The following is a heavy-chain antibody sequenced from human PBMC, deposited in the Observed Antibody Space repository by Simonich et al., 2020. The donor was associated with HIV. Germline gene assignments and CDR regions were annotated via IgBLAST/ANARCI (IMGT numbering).Heavy chain of an antibody. V-gene: IGHV1-2*02. D-gene: IGHD5-12*01. CDR3: ARGPNTGGYDSF. CDR1: GYTFTAYY. J-gene: IGHJ4*02. Sequence: QVQLVQSGAEVKKPGASVKVSCKASGYTFTAYYMHWVRQAPGQGFEWMRWINPKNGDTNSAQKFQGRVSMNRDTSIRTAFMELSSLRSDDTAVYYCARGPNTGGYDSFGGQGTLVTVSS. CDR2: INPKNGDT.